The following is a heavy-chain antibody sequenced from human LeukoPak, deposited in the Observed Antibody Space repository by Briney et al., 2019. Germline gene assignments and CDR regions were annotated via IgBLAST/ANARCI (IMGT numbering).Heavy chain of an antibody. CDR3: ARGRSALANWFDP. D-gene: IGHD2-15*01. J-gene: IGHJ5*02. Sequence: PSETLSLTCTVSGSSISSGGYYWGWIRQPPGKGLEWIGYIYYSGSTNYNPSLESRVTISVDTSKNQFSLKLSSVTAADTAVYYCARGRSALANWFDPWGQGTLVTVSS. V-gene: IGHV4-61*08. CDR2: IYYSGST. CDR1: GSSISSGGYY.